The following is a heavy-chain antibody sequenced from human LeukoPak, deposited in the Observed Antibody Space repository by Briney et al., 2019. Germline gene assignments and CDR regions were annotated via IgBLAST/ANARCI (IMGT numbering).Heavy chain of an antibody. CDR2: INPNSGGT. CDR3: ARDGGVLWEWPVPLTPDY. V-gene: IGHV1-2*02. CDR1: GYTFTGYY. Sequence: GASVKVSCKASGYTFTGYYMHWVRQAPGQGLEWMGWINPNSGGTNYAQKFQGRVTMTRDTSISTAYMELSRLRSDDTAVYYCARDGGVLWEWPVPLTPDYWGQGTLVTVSS. J-gene: IGHJ4*02. D-gene: IGHD6-19*01.